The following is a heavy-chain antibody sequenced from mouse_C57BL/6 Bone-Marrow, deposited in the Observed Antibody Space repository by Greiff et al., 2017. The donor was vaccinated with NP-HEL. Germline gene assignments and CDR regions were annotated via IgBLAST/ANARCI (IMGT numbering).Heavy chain of an antibody. D-gene: IGHD4-1*01. J-gene: IGHJ3*01. CDR2: FYPGSGSI. CDR1: GYTFTEYT. Sequence: QVQLKESGAELVKPGASVKLSCKASGYTFTEYTIHWVKQRSGQGLEWIGWFYPGSGSIKYNENFKDKATLTADKSSSTVYMELSRCTSEDSAVYFCARHEREDWERFFAYWGQGTLVTVSA. CDR3: ARHEREDWERFFAY. V-gene: IGHV1-62-2*01.